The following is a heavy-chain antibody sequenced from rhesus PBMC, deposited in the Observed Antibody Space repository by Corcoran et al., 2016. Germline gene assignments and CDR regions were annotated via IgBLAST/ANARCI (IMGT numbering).Heavy chain of an antibody. CDR1: GGSISDDYY. J-gene: IGHJ2*01. V-gene: IGHV4-106*01. CDR2: IYGSGGGT. Sequence: QVQLQESGPGLVKPSETLSLTCAVSGGSISDDYYWSWIRQPPGKGLEWIGYIYGSGGGTNYNPALRNRVTISIATSKNQFSLKLSSVTAADTAVYYCARVCSSTYCSYWYFDLWGPGTPITISS. CDR3: ARVCSSTYCSYWYFDL. D-gene: IGHD2-15*01.